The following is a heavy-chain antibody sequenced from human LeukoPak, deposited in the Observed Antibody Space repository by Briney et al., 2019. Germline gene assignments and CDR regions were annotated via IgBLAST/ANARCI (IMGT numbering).Heavy chain of an antibody. CDR2: ISSSGSTI. V-gene: IGHV3-48*04. CDR3: ARDRLSPLLWFGEKNYYGMDV. J-gene: IGHJ6*02. CDR1: GFTFSTHS. Sequence: GGSLRLSCAASGFTFSTHSMYWVRQAPGKGLEWVSYISSSGSTIYYADSVKGRFTISRDNAKNSLYLQMNSLRAEDTAVYYCARDRLSPLLWFGEKNYYGMDVWGQGTTVTVSS. D-gene: IGHD3-10*01.